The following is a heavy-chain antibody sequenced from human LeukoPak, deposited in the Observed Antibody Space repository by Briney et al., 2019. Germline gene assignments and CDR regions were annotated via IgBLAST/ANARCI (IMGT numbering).Heavy chain of an antibody. D-gene: IGHD5-18*01. CDR3: ATVDTAMDTEGAHYYYYYMDV. CDR2: IIPIFGTA. J-gene: IGHJ6*03. CDR1: GGTFSSYA. V-gene: IGHV1-69*13. Sequence: GASVKVSCKASGGTFSSYAISWVRQAPGQGLEWMGGIIPIFGTANYAQKFQGRVTITADESTSTAYMELSSLRSEDTAVYYCATVDTAMDTEGAHYYYYYMDVWGKGTTVTISS.